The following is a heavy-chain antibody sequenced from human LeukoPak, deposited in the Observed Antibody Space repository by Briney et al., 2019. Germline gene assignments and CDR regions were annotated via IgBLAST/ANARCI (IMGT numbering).Heavy chain of an antibody. V-gene: IGHV3-23*01. D-gene: IGHD1-7*01. J-gene: IGHJ3*02. CDR1: GFTFSSYA. CDR2: ISGSGGST. Sequence: GGSLRLSCAASGFTFSSYAMSWVRQAPGKGLEWASAISGSGGSTYYADSVKGRFTISRDNSKNTLYLQMNSLRAEDTAVYYCAALITGTTRGAFDIWGQGTTVTVSS. CDR3: AALITGTTRGAFDI.